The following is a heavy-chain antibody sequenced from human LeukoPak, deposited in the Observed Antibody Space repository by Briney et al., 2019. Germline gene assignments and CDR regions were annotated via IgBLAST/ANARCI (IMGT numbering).Heavy chain of an antibody. Sequence: GGSLRLSCAASGFTFSTYWMAWVRQTPGKGLEWVANIKGDESARHQADSVKGRFTISRDNAQNSVYLQMSSLSGEDTAVYYCARDVGGSLDYWGQGTPVTVSS. CDR2: IKGDESAR. J-gene: IGHJ4*02. CDR3: ARDVGGSLDY. D-gene: IGHD1-26*01. V-gene: IGHV3-7*01. CDR1: GFTFSTYW.